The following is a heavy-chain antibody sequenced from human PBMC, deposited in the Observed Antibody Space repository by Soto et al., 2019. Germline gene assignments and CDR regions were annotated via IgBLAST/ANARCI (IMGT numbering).Heavy chain of an antibody. V-gene: IGHV4-34*01. CDR1: GGSFSGYY. CDR2: INHSGST. Sequence: PSETLSLTCAVYGGSFSGYYWSWIRQPPGKGLEWIGEINHSGSTNYNPSLKSRVTISVDTSKNQFSLKLSSVTAADTAVYYCARGYSRAYYYYYGMDVWGQGTTVTVSS. CDR3: ARGYSRAYYYYYGMDV. J-gene: IGHJ6*02. D-gene: IGHD6-13*01.